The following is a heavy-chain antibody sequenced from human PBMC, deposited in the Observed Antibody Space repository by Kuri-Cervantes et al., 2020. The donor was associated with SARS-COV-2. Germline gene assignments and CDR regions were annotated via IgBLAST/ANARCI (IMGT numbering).Heavy chain of an antibody. CDR2: INHSGST. CDR1: GGSFSSYY. J-gene: IGHJ6*02. Sequence: GSLRLSCAVYGGSFSSYYWSWIRQPPGKGLEWIGEINHSGSTNYNPSLKSRVTISVDTSKNQFSLKLSSVTAADTAVYYCARGDIVVVVAATPVPYYYYYGMDVWGQGTTVTVSS. CDR3: ARGDIVVVVAATPVPYYYYYGMDV. D-gene: IGHD2-15*01. V-gene: IGHV4-34*01.